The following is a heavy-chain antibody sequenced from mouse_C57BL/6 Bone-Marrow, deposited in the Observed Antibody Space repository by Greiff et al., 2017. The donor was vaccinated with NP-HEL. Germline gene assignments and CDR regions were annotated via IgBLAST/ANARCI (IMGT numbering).Heavy chain of an antibody. D-gene: IGHD1-1*01. Sequence: QVQLKQPGAELVKPGASVKMSCKASGYTFTSYWITWVKQRPGQCLEWIGDIYPGSGSTNYNEKFKSKATLTVDTSSSTAYMQLSSLTSEDSAVYYCARRGGSSHWYFDVWGTGTTVTVSS. CDR2: IYPGSGST. V-gene: IGHV1-55*01. CDR1: GYTFTSYW. CDR3: ARRGGSSHWYFDV. J-gene: IGHJ1*03.